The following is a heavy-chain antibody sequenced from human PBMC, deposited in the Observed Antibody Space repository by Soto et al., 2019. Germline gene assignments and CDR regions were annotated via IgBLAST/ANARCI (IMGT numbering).Heavy chain of an antibody. CDR1: GYSFTSYW. D-gene: IGHD2-2*01. Sequence: GESLKISCKGSGYSFTSYWIGWVRQMPGKGLEWMGIIYPGGSDTRYSPSFQGQVTISADKSISTAYLQWSSLKASDTAMYYCARRGYCSSTSCYYYGMDVWGQGTTVTVSS. J-gene: IGHJ6*02. V-gene: IGHV5-51*01. CDR2: IYPGGSDT. CDR3: ARRGYCSSTSCYYYGMDV.